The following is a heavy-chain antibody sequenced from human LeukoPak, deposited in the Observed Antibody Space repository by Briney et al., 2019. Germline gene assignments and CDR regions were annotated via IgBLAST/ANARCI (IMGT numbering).Heavy chain of an antibody. V-gene: IGHV3-66*03. J-gene: IGHJ4*02. CDR2: IYSSGST. CDR3: ARDGTMVRGVMD. D-gene: IGHD3-10*01. CDR1: GFTVSSNY. Sequence: GGSLRLSCAASGFTVSSNYISWVRQAPGKGLEWVSVIYSSGSTYYADSVEGRFTISRDNSKNTLYLQMNSLRAEDTAVYYCARDGTMVRGVMDWGQGTLVTVSS.